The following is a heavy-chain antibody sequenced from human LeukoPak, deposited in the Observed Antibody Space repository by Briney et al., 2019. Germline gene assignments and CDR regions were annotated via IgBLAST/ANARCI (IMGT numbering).Heavy chain of an antibody. J-gene: IGHJ4*02. CDR2: ISGSGDNT. Sequence: GGPLRLSCAASGFTFSSYAMSWVRQAPGKGLEWVSGISGSGDNTYYADSVKGRFTISRDNPRSTLYLQMSSLRAEDTAVYYCARKLSGYAPFDCWGQGTLVTVSS. CDR1: GFTFSSYA. CDR3: ARKLSGYAPFDC. D-gene: IGHD5-12*01. V-gene: IGHV3-23*01.